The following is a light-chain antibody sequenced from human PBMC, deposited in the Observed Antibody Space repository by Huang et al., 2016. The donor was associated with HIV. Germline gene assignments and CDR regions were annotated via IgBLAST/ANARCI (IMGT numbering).Light chain of an antibody. J-gene: IGKJ2*01. CDR3: QQYNNWPPWYT. V-gene: IGKV3-15*01. CDR2: GAS. CDR1: QSVSSN. Sequence: EIVMTQSPATLSVSPGERATLSCRASQSVSSNLAWYQQKPGQAPRLLIYGASTSATGIPARFSGSGSGTEFTLTISSLQSEDFAVYYCQQYNNWPPWYTFGQGTKLEIK.